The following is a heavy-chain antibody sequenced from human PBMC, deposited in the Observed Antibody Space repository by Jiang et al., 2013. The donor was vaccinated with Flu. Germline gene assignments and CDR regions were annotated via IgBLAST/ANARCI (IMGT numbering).Heavy chain of an antibody. J-gene: IGHJ6*02. CDR2: INPNSGGT. CDR1: GYTFTGYY. V-gene: IGHV1-2*04. Sequence: PGASVKVSCKASGYTFTGYYMHWVRQAPGQGLEWMGWINPNSGGTNYAQKFQGWVTMTRDTSISTAYMELSRLRSDDTAVYYCASSLTDYYYYGMDVWGQGTTVTVSS. CDR3: ASSLTDYYYYGMDV.